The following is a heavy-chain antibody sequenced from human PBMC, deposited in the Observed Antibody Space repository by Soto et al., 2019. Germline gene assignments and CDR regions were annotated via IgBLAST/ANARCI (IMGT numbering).Heavy chain of an antibody. D-gene: IGHD3-10*01. CDR1: GDTFSGYP. Sequence: GASVKVSCKASGDTFSGYPINWVRQAPGEGLEWMGRIIPVFGTTNDAQRSEGRVTFTADESTNTAYMELRGLLSEDTAVYYCARDGGFGELKYWGPGTLVTVSS. CDR2: IIPVFGTT. V-gene: IGHV1-69*13. CDR3: ARDGGFGELKY. J-gene: IGHJ4*02.